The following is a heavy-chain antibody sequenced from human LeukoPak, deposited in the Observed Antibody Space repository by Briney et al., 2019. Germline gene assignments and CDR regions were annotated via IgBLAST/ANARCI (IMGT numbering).Heavy chain of an antibody. CDR3: ARDLQQLGQHNFDY. D-gene: IGHD6-13*01. CDR1: GLTFSSYS. CDR2: ISSSSSTI. V-gene: IGHV3-48*01. Sequence: GGSLRLSCAASGLTFSSYSMNWVRQAPGKGLEWVSYISSSSSTIYYADSVKGRFTISRDNAKNSLYLQMNSLRAEDTAVYYCARDLQQLGQHNFDYWGQGTLVTVSS. J-gene: IGHJ4*02.